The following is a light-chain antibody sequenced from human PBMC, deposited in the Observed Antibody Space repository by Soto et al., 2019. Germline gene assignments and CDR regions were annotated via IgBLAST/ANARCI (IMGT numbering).Light chain of an antibody. J-gene: IGKJ1*01. Sequence: DIQMTQSPSSLSASVGDRITITCRASQSISRYSNWYQHKPGKAPKLLINAASSLERGVPSRFSGGGSGTDFTLNISSLQPDDFATYYCQQNYRATPWPFGQRTKVDIK. CDR1: QSISRY. V-gene: IGKV1-39*01. CDR3: QQNYRATPWP. CDR2: AAS.